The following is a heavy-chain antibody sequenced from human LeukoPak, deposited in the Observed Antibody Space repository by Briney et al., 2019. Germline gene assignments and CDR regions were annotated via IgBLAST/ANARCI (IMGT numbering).Heavy chain of an antibody. V-gene: IGHV3-23*01. D-gene: IGHD3-22*01. J-gene: IGHJ4*02. CDR1: GFTFSSYA. Sequence: PGGSLRLSCAASGFTFSSYAMSWVRQAPGKGLEWVSAIGGSGGSTYYADSVKGRFTISRDNSKNTLYLQMNSLRAEDTAVYYCAKGPYYYDSSGYYPFDYWGQGTLVTVSS. CDR3: AKGPYYYDSSGYYPFDY. CDR2: IGGSGGST.